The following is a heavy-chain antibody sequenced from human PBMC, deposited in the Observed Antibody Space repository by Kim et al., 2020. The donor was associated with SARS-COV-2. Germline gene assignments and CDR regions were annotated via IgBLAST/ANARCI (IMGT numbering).Heavy chain of an antibody. Sequence: GGSLRLSCAASGFTFSSYGMHWVRQAPGKGLEWVAVISYDGSNKYYADSVKGRFTISRDNSKNTLYLQMNSLRAEDTAVYYCAKVLRHSSSWSTNYYYGMDVWGQGTTVTVSS. V-gene: IGHV3-30*18. D-gene: IGHD6-13*01. CDR1: GFTFSSYG. CDR2: ISYDGSNK. J-gene: IGHJ6*02. CDR3: AKVLRHSSSWSTNYYYGMDV.